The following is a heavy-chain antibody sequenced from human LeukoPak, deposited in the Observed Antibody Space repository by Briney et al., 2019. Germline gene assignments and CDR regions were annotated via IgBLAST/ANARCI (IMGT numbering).Heavy chain of an antibody. V-gene: IGHV3-30*18. CDR3: AKDHHVMQWLAYYFDY. CDR1: GFTISSYG. CDR2: VSYDGSNK. D-gene: IGHD6-19*01. Sequence: PGGSLRLSCAASGFTISSYGMHWVRQAPGKGLEWVAVVSYDGSNKYYADSVKGRFTISRDNSKNTLYLQMNSLRAEDTAVYYCAKDHHVMQWLAYYFDYWGQGTLVTVSS. J-gene: IGHJ4*02.